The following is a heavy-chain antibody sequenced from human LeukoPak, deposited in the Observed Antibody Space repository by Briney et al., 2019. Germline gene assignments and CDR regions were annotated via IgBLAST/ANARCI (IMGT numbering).Heavy chain of an antibody. CDR3: ARDKVTGASYFDY. D-gene: IGHD7-27*01. Sequence: GGSLRLSCAASGFTFTNYWMSWVRQTPGEAPEWVANIKQDGSEMYYLDSVKGRFTISRDNAKNSLYLQMNSLRGDDTVIYYCARDKVTGASYFDYWGQGTLVTVSS. CDR1: GFTFTNYW. J-gene: IGHJ4*02. V-gene: IGHV3-7*01. CDR2: IKQDGSEM.